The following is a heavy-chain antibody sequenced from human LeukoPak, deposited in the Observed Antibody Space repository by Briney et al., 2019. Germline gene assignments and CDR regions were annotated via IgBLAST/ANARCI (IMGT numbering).Heavy chain of an antibody. V-gene: IGHV1-18*01. CDR3: ARARIAVAATGFYFDY. Sequence: ASVKVSCKASGYTFTSYGISWVRQAPGQGLEWMGWISAYNGNTNYAQKLQGRVTMTTDTSTSTAYVELRSLRSDDTAVYYCARARIAVAATGFYFDYWGQGTLVTVSS. D-gene: IGHD6-19*01. J-gene: IGHJ4*02. CDR2: ISAYNGNT. CDR1: GYTFTSYG.